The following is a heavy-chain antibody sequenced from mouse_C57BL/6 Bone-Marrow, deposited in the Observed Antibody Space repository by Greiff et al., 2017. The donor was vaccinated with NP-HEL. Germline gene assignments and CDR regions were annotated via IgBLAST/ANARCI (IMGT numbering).Heavy chain of an antibody. D-gene: IGHD1-1*01. CDR2: FHPYNDDT. CDR1: GYTFTTYP. Sequence: QVQLQQSGAELVKPGASVKLSCKASGYTFTTYPIEWMKQSPGKCLEWIGNFHPYNDDTKYNEKFKGKATLTVEKSSSTVYLDLSRLTYDDSAVYYCARRSNFDYAMDYWGQGTSVTVSS. CDR3: ARRSNFDYAMDY. V-gene: IGHV1-47*01. J-gene: IGHJ4*01.